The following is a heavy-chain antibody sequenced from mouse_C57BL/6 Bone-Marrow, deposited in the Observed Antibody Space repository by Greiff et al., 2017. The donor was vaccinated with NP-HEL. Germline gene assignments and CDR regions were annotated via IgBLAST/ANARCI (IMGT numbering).Heavy chain of an antibody. D-gene: IGHD2-10*01. CDR1: GYTFTSYW. CDR2: IHPNRGST. J-gene: IGHJ2*01. CDR3: ARGTSYDYFDY. Sequence: QVQLKQPGAELVKPGASVKLSCKASGYTFTSYWMHWVKQRPGQGLEWIGMIHPNRGSTNYNEKFKSKATLTVDKSSSTAYMQLSSLTSEDSAVYYCARGTSYDYFDYWGQGTTLTVSS. V-gene: IGHV1-64*01.